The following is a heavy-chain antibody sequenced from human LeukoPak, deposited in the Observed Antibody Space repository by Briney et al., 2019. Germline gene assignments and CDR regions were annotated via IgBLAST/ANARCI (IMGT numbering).Heavy chain of an antibody. D-gene: IGHD3-22*01. CDR1: GHTFSGEH. CDR3: ARDSPMKRFDY. Sequence: ASVKVSCTASGHTFSGEHIHWLRQAPGQGLEWMGWISPNSGGTNYAQKFQGRVTMTRDTSISTAYMELSSLRSDDTAVYYCARDSPMKRFDYWGQGTLVTVSS. J-gene: IGHJ4*02. CDR2: ISPNSGGT. V-gene: IGHV1-2*02.